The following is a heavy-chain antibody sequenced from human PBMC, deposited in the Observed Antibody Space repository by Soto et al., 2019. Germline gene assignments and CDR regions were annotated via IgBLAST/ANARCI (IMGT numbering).Heavy chain of an antibody. Sequence: KSLKISCRGSGYSFAKYWIGWVRQMPGKGLELVGIIYPDDSDIKYSPSCQGQVTSSADTSINTAHLQVSSLKASDTAMYYCARRNYYGSGDYGMDVWGQGTRVNVSS. CDR1: GYSFAKYW. CDR3: ARRNYYGSGDYGMDV. J-gene: IGHJ6*02. D-gene: IGHD3-10*01. V-gene: IGHV5-51*01. CDR2: IYPDDSDI.